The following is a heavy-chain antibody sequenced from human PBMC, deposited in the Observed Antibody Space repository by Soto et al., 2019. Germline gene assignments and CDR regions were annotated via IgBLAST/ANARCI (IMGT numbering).Heavy chain of an antibody. J-gene: IGHJ4*02. V-gene: IGHV3-23*01. CDR1: GFTFSSYA. Sequence: GGSLRLSCAASGFTFSSYAMSWVRQAPGKGLEWVSAISGSGGSTYYADSVKGRFTISRDNSKNTLYLQMNSLRAEDTAVYYCAKVGDTIAKYQLLSSTITNFDYWGQGTLVTVSS. CDR2: ISGSGGST. CDR3: AKVGDTIAKYQLLSSTITNFDY. D-gene: IGHD2-2*01.